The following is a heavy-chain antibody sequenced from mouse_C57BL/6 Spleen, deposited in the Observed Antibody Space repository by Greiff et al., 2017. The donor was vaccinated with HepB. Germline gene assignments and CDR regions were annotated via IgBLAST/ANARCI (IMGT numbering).Heavy chain of an antibody. V-gene: IGHV1-82*01. Sequence: QVQLKQSGPELVKPGASVKISCKASGYAFSSSWMNWVKQRPGKGLEWIGRIYPGDGDTNYNGKLKGKATLTADKSSSTAYMQLSSLTSEDSAVYFCASPYYYGSSYEGYFDVWGTGTTVTVSS. J-gene: IGHJ1*03. CDR3: ASPYYYGSSYEGYFDV. CDR2: IYPGDGDT. D-gene: IGHD1-1*01. CDR1: GYAFSSSW.